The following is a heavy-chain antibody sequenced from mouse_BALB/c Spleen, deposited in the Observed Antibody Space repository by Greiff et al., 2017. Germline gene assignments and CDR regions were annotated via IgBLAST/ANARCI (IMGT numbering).Heavy chain of an antibody. CDR2: INPGSGGT. CDR1: GYAFTNYL. J-gene: IGHJ2*01. V-gene: IGHV1-54*01. Sequence: VHLVESGAELVRPGTSVKVSCKASGYAFTNYLIEWVKQRPGQGLEWIGVINPGSGGTNYNEKFKGKATLTADKSSSTAYMQLSSLTSDDSAVYFCARSDYYGSREDYWGQGTTLTVSS. CDR3: ARSDYYGSREDY. D-gene: IGHD1-1*01.